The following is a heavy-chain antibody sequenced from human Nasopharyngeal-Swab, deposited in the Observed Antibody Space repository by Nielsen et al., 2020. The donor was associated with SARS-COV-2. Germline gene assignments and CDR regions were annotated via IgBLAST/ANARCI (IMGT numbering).Heavy chain of an antibody. Sequence: WVRQAPGHGFEWMGIINPSGVTTTYAQKFQGRVTMTRDTSTRAVYMELSSLIYEDTAVYYCARGCVTTVVRGVEDWFDPWGQGTLVTVSS. D-gene: IGHD3-10*01. CDR2: INPSGVTT. CDR3: ARGCVTTVVRGVEDWFDP. V-gene: IGHV1-46*01. J-gene: IGHJ5*02.